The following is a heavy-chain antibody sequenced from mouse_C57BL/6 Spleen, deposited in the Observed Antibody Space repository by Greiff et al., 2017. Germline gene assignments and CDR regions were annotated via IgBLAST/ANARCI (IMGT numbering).Heavy chain of an antibody. Sequence: EVKVVESEGGLVQPGSSMKLSCTASGFTFSDYYMAWVRQVPEKGLEWVANINYDGSSTYYLDSLKSRFIISRDNAKNILYLQMSSLKSEDTATYYCARDDGSSPWYFDVWGTGTTVTVSS. CDR3: ARDDGSSPWYFDV. CDR2: INYDGSST. CDR1: GFTFSDYY. D-gene: IGHD1-1*01. J-gene: IGHJ1*03. V-gene: IGHV5-16*01.